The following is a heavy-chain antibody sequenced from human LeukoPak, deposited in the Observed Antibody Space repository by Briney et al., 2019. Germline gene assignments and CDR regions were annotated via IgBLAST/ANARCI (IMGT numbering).Heavy chain of an antibody. Sequence: PGRSLRLSCTASGFTFSDYGMHWVRQAPGKGLDWVAIIWYDGYNKYYADSVRGRFTISRDNSKNTLYLQMNNLRAEDTTVYYCARERDRAEFYFDYWGQGTLVTVSS. CDR2: IWYDGYNK. CDR1: GFTFSDYG. J-gene: IGHJ4*02. D-gene: IGHD1-14*01. V-gene: IGHV3-33*01. CDR3: ARERDRAEFYFDY.